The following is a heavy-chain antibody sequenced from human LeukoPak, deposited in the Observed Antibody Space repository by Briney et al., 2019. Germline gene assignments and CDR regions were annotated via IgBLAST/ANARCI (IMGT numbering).Heavy chain of an antibody. D-gene: IGHD2-15*01. CDR1: GYTCTSYD. CDR3: ARGAPGSYCSGGSCPYFDY. V-gene: IGHV1-8*01. J-gene: IGHJ4*02. Sequence: ASVKVSCKASGYTCTSYDINWVRQATGQGLEWMGWMNPNSGNTGYAQKFQGRVTMTRNTSITTAYMELSSLRSEDTAVFYCARGAPGSYCSGGSCPYFDYWGQGTLVTVSS. CDR2: MNPNSGNT.